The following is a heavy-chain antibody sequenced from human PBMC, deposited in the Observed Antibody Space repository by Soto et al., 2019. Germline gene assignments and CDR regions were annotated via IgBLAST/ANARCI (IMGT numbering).Heavy chain of an antibody. D-gene: IGHD2-21*02. CDR3: ARDIAVVTGPYGMDV. CDR2: IIPIFGTA. V-gene: IGHV1-69*06. J-gene: IGHJ6*02. CDR1: GGTFSSYA. Sequence: SVKVSCKASGGTFSSYAISWVRQAPGQGLEWMGGIIPIFGTANYAQKFQGRVTITADKSTSTAYMELSSLRSEDTAVYYCARDIAVVTGPYGMDVWGQGTTVTVYS.